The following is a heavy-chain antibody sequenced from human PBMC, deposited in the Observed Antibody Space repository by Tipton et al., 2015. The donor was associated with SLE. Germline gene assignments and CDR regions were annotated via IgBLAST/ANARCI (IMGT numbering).Heavy chain of an antibody. CDR3: ARSRYSSSSYYYYYMDV. D-gene: IGHD6-6*01. V-gene: IGHV4-39*07. Sequence: GSLRLSCTVSGVSVIMSDHYWGWIRQPPGKGLEWIGSGHYSGNTYSNIYYNPSLKSRITISVDTSKNQFSLKLSSVTAADTAVYYCARSRYSSSSYYYYYMDVWGKGTTVTVSS. CDR1: GVSVIMSDHY. J-gene: IGHJ6*03. CDR2: GHYSGNT.